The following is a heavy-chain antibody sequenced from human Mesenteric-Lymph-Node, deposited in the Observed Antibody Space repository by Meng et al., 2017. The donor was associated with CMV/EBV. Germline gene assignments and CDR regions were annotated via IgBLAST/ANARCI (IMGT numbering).Heavy chain of an antibody. D-gene: IGHD3-22*01. J-gene: IGHJ4*02. Sequence: GESLKISCKGSGYSFTSYWIGWVRQMPGKGLEWMGIIYPGDSDTRYSPSFQGQVTISADKSITTAYLQWSSLKASDTAMYYCAISGGLYESSGYYPYWGQGTLVTVSS. CDR3: AISGGLYESSGYYPY. CDR2: IYPGDSDT. V-gene: IGHV5-51*01. CDR1: GYSFTSYW.